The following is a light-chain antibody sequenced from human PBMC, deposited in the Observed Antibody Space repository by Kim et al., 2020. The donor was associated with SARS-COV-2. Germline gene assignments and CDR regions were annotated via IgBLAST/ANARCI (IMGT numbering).Light chain of an antibody. CDR2: DAS. J-gene: IGKJ4*01. Sequence: SLSPGERATPSCRASQSVSRYLAWYQQKPGQAPRLLIYDASIRATGIPARFSGSGSGTDFTLTISSLEPEDFAVYYCQQRSNPPTFGGGTKVDIK. V-gene: IGKV3-11*01. CDR3: QQRSNPPT. CDR1: QSVSRY.